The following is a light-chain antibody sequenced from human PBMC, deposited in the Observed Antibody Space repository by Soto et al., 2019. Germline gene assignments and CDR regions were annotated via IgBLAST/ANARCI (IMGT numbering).Light chain of an antibody. V-gene: IGKV2-28*01. CDR2: LGS. J-gene: IGKJ5*01. CDR3: MQALT. CDR1: QSLLHSNGYNY. Sequence: DIVMTQSPLSLPVTPGEPASISCRSSQSLLHSNGYNYLDWYLQKPGQSPQLLIYLGSNRASGVPDRFSGSGSGTDFTLKISRVEAEDVGVYYCMQALTFGRGTRLEIK.